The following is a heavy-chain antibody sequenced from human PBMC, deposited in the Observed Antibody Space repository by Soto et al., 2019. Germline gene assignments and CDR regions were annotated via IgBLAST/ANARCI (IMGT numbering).Heavy chain of an antibody. D-gene: IGHD4-17*01. J-gene: IGHJ6*03. CDR3: VRHYGDYFYYYYYYMDV. V-gene: IGHV4-39*01. Sequence: SETLSLTCTVFGGSISSSSYYWGWIRQPPGKGLEWIGSIYYSGSTYYNPSLKSRVTISVDTSKNQFSLKLSSVTAADTAVYYCVRHYGDYFYYYYYYMDVWGKGTTVTVSS. CDR2: IYYSGST. CDR1: GGSISSSSYY.